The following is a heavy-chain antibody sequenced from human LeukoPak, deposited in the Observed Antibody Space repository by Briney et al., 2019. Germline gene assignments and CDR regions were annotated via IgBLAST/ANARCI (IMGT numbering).Heavy chain of an antibody. J-gene: IGHJ6*04. CDR2: ISYDRSNK. CDR1: GFTFCSYA. V-gene: IGHV3-30*04. D-gene: IGHD3-10*01. Sequence: PPGRSLRLSCAAYGFTFCSYAMQWVPQAPGKGLEWVAVISYDRSNKYYADSVKSRFTISRHNSKNTLYLQMNSLRAEDTAVYYCARDLTSAIWFGEIFSGYYYYYYGMDVWGKGTTVTV. CDR3: ARDLTSAIWFGEIFSGYYYYYYGMDV.